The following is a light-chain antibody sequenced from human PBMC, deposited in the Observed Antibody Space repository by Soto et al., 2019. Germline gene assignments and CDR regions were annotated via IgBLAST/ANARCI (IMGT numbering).Light chain of an antibody. CDR2: SNN. CDR1: SSNIGSNT. CDR3: AAWDDSLNAL. J-gene: IGLJ2*01. V-gene: IGLV1-44*01. Sequence: QSVLTQPPSASGTPGQRVTISCSGSSSNIGSNTVNWYQQLPGTAPKLLIYSNNQLPSVVPDRFSGSKSGTSASLAISGLQSEDEADYYCAAWDDSLNALFGGGTKLT.